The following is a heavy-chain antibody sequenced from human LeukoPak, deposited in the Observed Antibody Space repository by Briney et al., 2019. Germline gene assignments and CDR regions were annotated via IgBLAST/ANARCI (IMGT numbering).Heavy chain of an antibody. CDR1: GLTFSSYW. CDR2: INSDGSST. V-gene: IGHV3-74*01. D-gene: IGHD3-22*01. Sequence: PGGSLRLSCAASGLTFSSYWMHWVRQAPGRGLVWFSRINSDGSSTNYADSVKGRFTISRDNAKNTLYLQMNSLRADDTAVYYCVRYYNNWGQGTLVTVSS. J-gene: IGHJ4*02. CDR3: VRYYNN.